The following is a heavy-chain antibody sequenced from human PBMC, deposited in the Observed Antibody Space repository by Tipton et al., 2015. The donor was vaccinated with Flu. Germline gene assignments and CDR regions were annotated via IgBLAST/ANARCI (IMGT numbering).Heavy chain of an antibody. Sequence: SLRLSCTTSGYTFSNYGLSWVRQAPGKGLEWVGFIRSEGKGGTAEYATSLKGRFTISRDNSRGIAYLQMNSLKTEDTGIYYCTITTVTSTFDRWGQGTLVTVSS. D-gene: IGHD4-17*01. CDR2: IRSEGKGGTA. CDR1: GYTFSNYG. V-gene: IGHV3-49*04. J-gene: IGHJ5*02. CDR3: TITTVTSTFDR.